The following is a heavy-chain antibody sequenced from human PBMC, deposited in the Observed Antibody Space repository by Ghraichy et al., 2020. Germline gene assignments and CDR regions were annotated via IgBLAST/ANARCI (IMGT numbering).Heavy chain of an antibody. CDR2: ISGSGGST. D-gene: IGHD6-19*01. Sequence: GGSLRLSCAASGFTFSSYAMSWVRQAPGKGLEWVSAISGSGGSTYYADSVKGRFTISRDNSKNTLYLQMNSLRAEDTAVYYCAKVVNSRSGWYEGDFDYWGQGTLVTVSS. J-gene: IGHJ4*02. CDR3: AKVVNSRSGWYEGDFDY. CDR1: GFTFSSYA. V-gene: IGHV3-23*01.